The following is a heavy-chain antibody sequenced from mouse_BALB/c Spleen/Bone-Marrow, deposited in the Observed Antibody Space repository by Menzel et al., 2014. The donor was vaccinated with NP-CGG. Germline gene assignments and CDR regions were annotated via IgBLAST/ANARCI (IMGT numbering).Heavy chain of an antibody. CDR2: IWAGGGT. CDR3: ARYGNYEDAMDY. Sequence: VMLVESGPGLVAPSQSLSITCTVSGFSLTSFGVHWVRQPPGKGLEWLGVIWAGGGTNYNSALMSRLSISKDNSKSQVFLKMNSLQTDDTAMYYCARYGNYEDAMDYWGQGTSVTVSS. D-gene: IGHD2-10*02. CDR1: GFSLTSFG. J-gene: IGHJ4*01. V-gene: IGHV2-9*02.